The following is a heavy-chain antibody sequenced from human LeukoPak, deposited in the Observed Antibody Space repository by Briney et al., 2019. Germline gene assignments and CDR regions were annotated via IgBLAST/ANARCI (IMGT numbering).Heavy chain of an antibody. CDR2: IYYSGST. D-gene: IGHD6-13*01. CDR3: ARGGRAAGKLVGY. V-gene: IGHV4-59*01. Sequence: PSETLSLTCTVSGGSISSYYWSWIRQPPGKGLEWIGYIYYSGSTNYNPSLKSRVTISVDTSKNQFSLKLSSVTAADTAVYYCARGGRAAGKLVGYWGQGTLVTVSS. J-gene: IGHJ4*02. CDR1: GGSISSYY.